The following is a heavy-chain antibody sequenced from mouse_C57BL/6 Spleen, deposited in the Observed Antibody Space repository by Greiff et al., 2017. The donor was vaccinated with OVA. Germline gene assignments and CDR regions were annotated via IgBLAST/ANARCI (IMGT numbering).Heavy chain of an antibody. J-gene: IGHJ4*01. Sequence: QVQLQQPGAELVKPGASVKLSCKASGYTFTSYWMHWVKQRPGQGLEWIGMIHPNSGSTNYNEKFKSKATLTVDKSSSTAYMQRSSLTSEDSAVYYCAIITTVVANHAMDYWGQGTSVTVSS. CDR3: AIITTVVANHAMDY. CDR2: IHPNSGST. CDR1: GYTFTSYW. D-gene: IGHD1-1*01. V-gene: IGHV1-64*01.